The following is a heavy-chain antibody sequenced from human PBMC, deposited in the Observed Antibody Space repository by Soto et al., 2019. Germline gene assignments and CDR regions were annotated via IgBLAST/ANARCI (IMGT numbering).Heavy chain of an antibody. Sequence: GGSLRLSCAASGFTFSSYAMSWVRQAPGEGLEWVSSISGSGGSTYYADSVRGRFTISRDNSKNTLYLQINSLRAEDTAIYYCARDPLSGNYNDCWGQGTLVTVSS. CDR3: ARDPLSGNYNDC. J-gene: IGHJ4*02. V-gene: IGHV3-23*01. CDR2: ISGSGGST. CDR1: GFTFSSYA. D-gene: IGHD1-26*01.